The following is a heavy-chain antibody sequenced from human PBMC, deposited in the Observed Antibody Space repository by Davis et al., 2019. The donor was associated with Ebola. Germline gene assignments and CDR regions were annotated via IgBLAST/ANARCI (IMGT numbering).Heavy chain of an antibody. J-gene: IGHJ4*02. CDR3: VKGSSSWYYFDY. D-gene: IGHD6-13*01. V-gene: IGHV3-73*01. CDR2: IRSKANSYAT. Sequence: GESLKISCAASGLTFSGSAMHWVRQASGKGLEWVGRIRSKANSYATAYAASVKGRFTISRDDSKNTAYLQMSSLRAEDTAVYYCVKGSSSWYYFDYWGQGTLVTVSS. CDR1: GLTFSGSA.